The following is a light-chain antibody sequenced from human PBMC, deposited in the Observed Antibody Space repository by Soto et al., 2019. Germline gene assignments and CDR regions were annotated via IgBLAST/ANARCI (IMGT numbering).Light chain of an antibody. J-gene: IGKJ1*01. CDR1: QSVSSTS. CDR2: GAS. V-gene: IGKV3-20*01. CDR3: QPYGTSLWT. Sequence: EIVLTQSPGTLCLSPGERATLSCRASQSVSSTSLAWYQQKPGQAPRLLIYGASTRATGIPDRFSGSGPGTDFTLTISRVEPEDFALYYCQPYGTSLWTVGQVTKVDIK.